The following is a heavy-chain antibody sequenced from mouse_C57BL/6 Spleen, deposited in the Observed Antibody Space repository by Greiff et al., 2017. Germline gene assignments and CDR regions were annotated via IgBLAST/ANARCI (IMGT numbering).Heavy chain of an antibody. CDR1: GYTFTSYW. Sequence: QVQLKQPGTELVKPGASVKLSCKASGYTFTSYWMHWVKQRPGQGLEWIGNINPSNGGTNYNEKFKSKATLTVEKSSSTAYMQLSSLTSEDSAVYYCASNRDQLRPLHFAYWGQGTTLTVSS. D-gene: IGHD1-2*01. V-gene: IGHV1-53*01. CDR2: INPSNGGT. J-gene: IGHJ2*01. CDR3: ASNRDQLRPLHFAY.